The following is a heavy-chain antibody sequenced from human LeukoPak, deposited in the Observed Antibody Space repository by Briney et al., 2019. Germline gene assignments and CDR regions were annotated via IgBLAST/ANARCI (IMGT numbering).Heavy chain of an antibody. CDR1: GGTFSSYA. CDR2: ISAYNGNT. J-gene: IGHJ6*02. Sequence: ASVKVSCKASGGTFSSYAISWVRQAPGQGLEWMGWISAYNGNTNYAQKLQGRVTMTTDTSTSTAYMELRSLRSDDTAVYYCARDPPHSAVDYYYYGMDVWGQGTTVTVSS. V-gene: IGHV1-18*01. CDR3: ARDPPHSAVDYYYYGMDV.